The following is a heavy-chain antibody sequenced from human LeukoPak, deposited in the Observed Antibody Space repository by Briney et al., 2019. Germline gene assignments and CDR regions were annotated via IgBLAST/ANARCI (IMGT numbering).Heavy chain of an antibody. Sequence: SETLSLTCTVSGGSISSSFYYWGWIRQPPGKGLEWIGNIYYSGSTYYTPSLKSRVTISVDTSKNQFSLKLSSVTAADTAVYYCARGLFRSDYFDYWGQGTLVTVSS. CDR1: GGSISSSFYY. V-gene: IGHV4-39*01. J-gene: IGHJ4*02. CDR2: IYYSGST. CDR3: ARGLFRSDYFDY. D-gene: IGHD2-15*01.